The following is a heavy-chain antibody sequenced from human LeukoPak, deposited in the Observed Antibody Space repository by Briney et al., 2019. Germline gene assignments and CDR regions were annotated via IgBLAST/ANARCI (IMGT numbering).Heavy chain of an antibody. V-gene: IGHV4-38-2*01. J-gene: IGHJ6*03. CDR3: ARLEDYYYYMDV. CDR1: GYSISSGYY. CDR2: IYHSGST. Sequence: SETLSLTCAVSGYSISSGYYWGWIRPPPGKGLEWIGSIYHSGSTYYNPSLKRRVTISVDTSKNQFSLKLSSVTAADTAVYYCARLEDYYYYMDVWGKGTTVTVSS.